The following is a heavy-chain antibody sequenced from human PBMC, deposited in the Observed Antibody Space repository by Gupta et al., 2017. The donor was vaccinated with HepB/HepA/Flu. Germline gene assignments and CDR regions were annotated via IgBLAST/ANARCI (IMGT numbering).Heavy chain of an antibody. D-gene: IGHD6-13*01. CDR2: ISGDGSTT. CDR3: ARASSWRGTFTD. J-gene: IGHJ4*02. CDR1: GFRFADYA. V-gene: IGHV3-43*02. Sequence: EVQLVESGGGVAQPGGSLGLSCAACGFRFADYAMHWVRQAPGKGLEWASLISGDGSTTYYSDSVRGRFTISRDNSKNSLYLILKSLRSEDTAFYYCARASSWRGTFTDWGQGTLVTVSS.